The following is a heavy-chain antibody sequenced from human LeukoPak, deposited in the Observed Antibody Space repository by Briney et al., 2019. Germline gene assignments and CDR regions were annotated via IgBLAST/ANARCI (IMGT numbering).Heavy chain of an antibody. D-gene: IGHD3-10*01. CDR2: ISYDGSNK. CDR3: AREQGVRGVMAFDY. CDR1: GFTFSSYA. V-gene: IGHV3-30-3*01. Sequence: GRSLRPSCAASGFTFSSYAMHWVRQAPGKGLEWVAVISYDGSNKYYADSVKGRFTISRDNSKNTLYLQMNSLRAEDTAVYYCAREQGVRGVMAFDYWGQGTLVTVSS. J-gene: IGHJ4*02.